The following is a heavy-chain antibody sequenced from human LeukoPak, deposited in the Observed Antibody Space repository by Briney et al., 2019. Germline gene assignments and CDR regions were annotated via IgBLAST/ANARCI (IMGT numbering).Heavy chain of an antibody. CDR2: IYHSGST. J-gene: IGHJ3*02. CDR3: AHALLDHDAFDI. CDR1: GYSISSGYY. Sequence: SETLSLTCTVSGYSISSGYYWGWIRQPPGKGLEWIGNIYHSGSTYYNPSLKSRVTISVDTSKNQFSLKLSSVTAADTAVYYCAHALLDHDAFDIWGQGTMVTVSS. D-gene: IGHD2-15*01. V-gene: IGHV4-38-2*02.